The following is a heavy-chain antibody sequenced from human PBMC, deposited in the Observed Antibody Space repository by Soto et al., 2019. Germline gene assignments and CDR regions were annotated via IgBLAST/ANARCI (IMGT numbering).Heavy chain of an antibody. J-gene: IGHJ6*02. CDR2: ISGSGGST. V-gene: IGHV3-23*01. CDR1: GFTFNSYA. D-gene: IGHD3-3*01. Sequence: EVQLLESGGGLVQPGGSLRLSCAASGFTFNSYAMSWVRQAPGKGLEWVSAISGSGGSTYYADSVKGRFTISRDNSKNTLYLQMNSLRAEDTAGYYCAKGGPAFGYHYGMDVWGQGTTVTVSS. CDR3: AKGGPAFGYHYGMDV.